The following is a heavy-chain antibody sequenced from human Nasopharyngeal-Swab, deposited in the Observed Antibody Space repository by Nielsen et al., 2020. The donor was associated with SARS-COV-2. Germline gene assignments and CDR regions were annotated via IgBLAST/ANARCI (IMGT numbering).Heavy chain of an antibody. Sequence: GESLKISCKGSGYSFTSYWIGWVRQMPGKGLEWMGIIYPGDSDTRYSPSFQGQVTISADKSISTAYLQWSSLKASDTAMYYCARPSSGWYGGYYYYYMDVWGKGTTVIVSS. D-gene: IGHD6-19*01. CDR3: ARPSSGWYGGYYYYYMDV. J-gene: IGHJ6*03. CDR2: IYPGDSDT. V-gene: IGHV5-51*01. CDR1: GYSFTSYW.